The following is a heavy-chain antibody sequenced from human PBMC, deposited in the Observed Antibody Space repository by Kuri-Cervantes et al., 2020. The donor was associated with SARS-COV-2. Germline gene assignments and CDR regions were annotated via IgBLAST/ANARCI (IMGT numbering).Heavy chain of an antibody. Sequence: SETLSLTCTVSGGSISSGGYYWSWIRQPPGKGLEWIGYIYYSGSTYYNPSLKSRVTISVDTSKNQFSLKLSSVTAADAAVYYCARRDTVTTFDYWGQGTLVTVSS. CDR2: IYYSGST. J-gene: IGHJ4*02. D-gene: IGHD4-17*01. CDR1: GGSISSGGYY. CDR3: ARRDTVTTFDY. V-gene: IGHV4-30-4*08.